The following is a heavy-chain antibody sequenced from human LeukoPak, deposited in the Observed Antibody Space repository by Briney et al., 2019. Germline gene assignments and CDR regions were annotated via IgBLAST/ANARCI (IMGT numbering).Heavy chain of an antibody. Sequence: SETLSLTCTVSGGSISSSSYYWGWIRQPPGKGLEWIGEINHSGSTNYNPSLKSRVTISVDTSKNQFSLKLSSVTAADTAVYYCARDVEAVIDWGQGTLVTVSS. CDR2: INHSGST. CDR3: ARDVEAVID. J-gene: IGHJ4*02. V-gene: IGHV4-39*07. CDR1: GGSISSSSYY. D-gene: IGHD4-11*01.